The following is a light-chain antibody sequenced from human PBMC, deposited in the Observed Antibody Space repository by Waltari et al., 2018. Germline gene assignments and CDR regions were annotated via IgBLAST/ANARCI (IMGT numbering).Light chain of an antibody. J-gene: IGLJ1*01. CDR3: QSADSSGTYFYV. Sequence: SYELTQPPSVSVSPGQTARITCSGDALPKQYAYWYQQKPGQAPVLVIYKDSERPSGVPGRLAGSSSGTTVTLTISGVQAEDEADYYCQSADSSGTYFYVFGTGTKVTVL. CDR1: ALPKQY. CDR2: KDS. V-gene: IGLV3-25*03.